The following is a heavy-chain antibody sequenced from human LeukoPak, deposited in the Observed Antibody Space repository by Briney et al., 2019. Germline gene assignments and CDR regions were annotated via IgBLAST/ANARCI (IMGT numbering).Heavy chain of an antibody. D-gene: IGHD1-26*01. J-gene: IGHJ6*02. CDR1: GGTFSSYA. Sequence: SVKVSFTASGGTFSSYAISWVRQAPGQGLEWMGRIIPILGIANYAQKFQGRVTITADKSTSTAYMELSSLRSEDTAVYYCARVGWPRIVGAIPLYYYGMDVWGQGTTVTVSS. CDR2: IIPILGIA. V-gene: IGHV1-69*04. CDR3: ARVGWPRIVGAIPLYYYGMDV.